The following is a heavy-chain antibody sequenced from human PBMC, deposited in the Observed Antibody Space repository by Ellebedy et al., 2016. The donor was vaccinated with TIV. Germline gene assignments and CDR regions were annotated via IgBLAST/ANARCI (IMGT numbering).Heavy chain of an antibody. J-gene: IGHJ5*02. Sequence: MPSETLSLTCTVSGYSISSGYYWGWIRQPPGKGLEWIGSIFHSGSTYYNPSLKSRVTISVDTSKNQFSLKLSSVTAADTAVYYCARVHYYGSGSWLPRGGEFLNWFDPWGQGTLVTVSS. CDR1: GYSISSGYY. D-gene: IGHD3-10*01. V-gene: IGHV4-38-2*02. CDR3: ARVHYYGSGSWLPRGGEFLNWFDP. CDR2: IFHSGST.